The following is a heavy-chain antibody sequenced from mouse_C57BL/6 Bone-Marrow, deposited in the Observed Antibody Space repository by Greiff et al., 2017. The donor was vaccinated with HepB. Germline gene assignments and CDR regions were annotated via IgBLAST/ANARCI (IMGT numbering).Heavy chain of an antibody. CDR2: ILPGSGST. D-gene: IGHD2-4*01. CDR1: GYTFTGYW. V-gene: IGHV1-9*01. Sequence: VKLQQPGAELVKPGASVKLSCKATGYTFTGYWIEWVKQRPGHGLEWIGEILPGSGSTNYNEKFKGKATFTADTSSNTAYMQLSSLTTEDSAIYYCARYPLYDYGGAWFAYWGKGALVTVSA. CDR3: ARYPLYDYGGAWFAY. J-gene: IGHJ3*01.